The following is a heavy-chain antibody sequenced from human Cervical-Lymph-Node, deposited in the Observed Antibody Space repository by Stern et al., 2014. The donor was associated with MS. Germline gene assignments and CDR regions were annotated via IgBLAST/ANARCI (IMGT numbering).Heavy chain of an antibody. CDR1: GLIVSNNY. CDR3: ARFRYNWNFADS. V-gene: IGHV3-66*01. D-gene: IGHD1-7*01. Sequence: EVQLVESGGGLVHPGGSLRLSCAASGLIVSNNYMTWVRQAPGKGLEWVSVIYSGDNTYYADSVKGRFTISRDDSKNTLYLQMNNLRVGDTAVYYCARFRYNWNFADSWGQGTLVTVSS. CDR2: IYSGDNT. J-gene: IGHJ5*01.